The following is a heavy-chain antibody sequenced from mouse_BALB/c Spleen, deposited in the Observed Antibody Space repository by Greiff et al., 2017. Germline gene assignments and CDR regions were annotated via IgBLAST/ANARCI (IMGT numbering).Heavy chain of an antibody. Sequence: EVQLQQSGAELVKPGASVKLSCTASGFNIKDTYMHWVKQRPEQGLEWIGRIDPANGNTKYDPKFQGKATITADTSSNTAYLQLSSLTSEDTAVYYCARPAYYRYDGGYAMDNRGQGTSVTVSS. D-gene: IGHD2-14*01. CDR3: ARPAYYRYDGGYAMDN. CDR1: GFNIKDTY. V-gene: IGHV14-3*02. CDR2: IDPANGNT. J-gene: IGHJ4*01.